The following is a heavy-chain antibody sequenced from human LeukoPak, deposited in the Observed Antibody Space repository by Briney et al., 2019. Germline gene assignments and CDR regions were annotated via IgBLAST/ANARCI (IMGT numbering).Heavy chain of an antibody. Sequence: SETLSLTCTVSGGSISSGGYYWSWIRQPPGKGLEWIGYIYHSGSTYYNPSLKSRVTISVDRSKNQFSLKLSSVTAADTAVYYCARERLAAAGIFDYWGQGTLVTASS. CDR1: GGSISSGGYY. D-gene: IGHD6-13*01. CDR3: ARERLAAAGIFDY. CDR2: IYHSGST. V-gene: IGHV4-30-2*01. J-gene: IGHJ4*02.